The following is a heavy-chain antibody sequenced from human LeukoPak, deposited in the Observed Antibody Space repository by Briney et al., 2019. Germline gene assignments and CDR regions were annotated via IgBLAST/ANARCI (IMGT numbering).Heavy chain of an antibody. CDR3: ARTYSSGWYGGAFDI. CDR2: ISSSSSYI. V-gene: IGHV3-21*01. D-gene: IGHD6-19*01. J-gene: IGHJ3*02. Sequence: GGSLRLSCAASGFTFSSYSMNWVRQAPGKGLEWVSSISSSSSYIYYADSVKGRFTISRDNAKNSLYLQMNSLRAEDTAVYYCARTYSSGWYGGAFDIWGQGTMVTVSS. CDR1: GFTFSSYS.